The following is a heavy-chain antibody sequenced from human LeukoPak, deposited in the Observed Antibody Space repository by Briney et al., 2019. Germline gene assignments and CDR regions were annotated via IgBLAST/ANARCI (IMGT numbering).Heavy chain of an antibody. CDR1: GFSISSGYF. V-gene: IGHV4-38-2*01. Sequence: PSETLSLTCAVSGFSISSGYFWAWIRQSPGKGLEWIGSIYYSGSTYYNPSLKSRVTISVDTSKNQFSLKLSSVTAADTAVYYCARTARDVPAAAVGYWGQGTLVTVSS. CDR2: IYYSGST. CDR3: ARTARDVPAAAVGY. D-gene: IGHD2-2*01. J-gene: IGHJ4*02.